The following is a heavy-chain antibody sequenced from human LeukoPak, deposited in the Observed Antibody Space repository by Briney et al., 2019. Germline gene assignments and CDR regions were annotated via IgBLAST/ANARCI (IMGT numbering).Heavy chain of an antibody. CDR1: VFTLCIYN. CDR3: ARDLGSGSYYRGYCYYYYMDV. V-gene: IGHV3-21*01. Sequence: GGTLRLSCAVSVFTLCIYNMNCVCQAPGEGLGCVSSISSSSSYIYYADSVKGRFNILRDNAKNSLYLKMNSVRAEDTAVYYCARDLGSGSYYRGYCYYYYMDVWGKGTTVTVS. D-gene: IGHD3-10*01. CDR2: ISSSSSYI. J-gene: IGHJ6*03.